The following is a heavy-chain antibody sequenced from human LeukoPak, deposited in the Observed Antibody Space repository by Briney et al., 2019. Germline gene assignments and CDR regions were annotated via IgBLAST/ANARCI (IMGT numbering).Heavy chain of an antibody. CDR2: IRQDENEI. V-gene: IGHV3-7*01. J-gene: IGHJ6*03. CDR3: ARVESSYDFWSGWYYYYMDV. CDR1: GFSFSSYW. Sequence: PGGSLRLSCAASGFSFSSYWMSWVRRAPGKGLEWVANIRQDENEIYYVDAVKGRFSISRDNAKNSLYLQMNSLRAEDTAVYYCARVESSYDFWSGWYYYYMDVWGKGTTVTVSS. D-gene: IGHD3-3*01.